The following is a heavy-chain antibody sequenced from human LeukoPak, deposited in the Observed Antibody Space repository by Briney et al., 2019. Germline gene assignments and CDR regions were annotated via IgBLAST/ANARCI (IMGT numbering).Heavy chain of an antibody. J-gene: IGHJ4*02. Sequence: ASVKVSCKASGYTFTGYYIHWVRQAPGQGLEWMGWINPNSGGTSYAQKFRGRVTMTRDTSISTAYMELSSLRSEDTAVYFCATEGSSRPTYFFDYWGQGTLVTASS. CDR2: INPNSGGT. D-gene: IGHD6-13*01. V-gene: IGHV1-2*02. CDR1: GYTFTGYY. CDR3: ATEGSSRPTYFFDY.